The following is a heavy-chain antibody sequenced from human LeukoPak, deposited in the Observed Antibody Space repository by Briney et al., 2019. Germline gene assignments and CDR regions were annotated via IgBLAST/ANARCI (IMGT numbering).Heavy chain of an antibody. Sequence: ASVKVSCKASGYTFTSYYMHWVRQAPGQGLEWMGIINPSGGSANYAQKFQGRVTMTRDTSTSTVYMELSSLRSEDTAVYYCARDRVAGTRAFDIWGQGTMVTVSS. CDR3: ARDRVAGTRAFDI. CDR2: INPSGGSA. V-gene: IGHV1-46*01. CDR1: GYTFTSYY. J-gene: IGHJ3*02. D-gene: IGHD6-19*01.